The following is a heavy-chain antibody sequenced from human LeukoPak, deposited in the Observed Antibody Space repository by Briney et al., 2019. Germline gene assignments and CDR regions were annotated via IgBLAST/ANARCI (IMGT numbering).Heavy chain of an antibody. Sequence: SETLSLTCAVYGGSFSGYYWSWIRQPPGKGLEWIGEINHSGSTNYNPSLKSRVTISVDTSKNQFSLKLSSVTAADTAVYYCARGPSGQFSYYYGSGSYYTPAFDYWGQGTLVTVSS. CDR2: INHSGST. J-gene: IGHJ4*02. CDR3: ARGPSGQFSYYYGSGSYYTPAFDY. V-gene: IGHV4-34*01. CDR1: GGSFSGYY. D-gene: IGHD3-10*01.